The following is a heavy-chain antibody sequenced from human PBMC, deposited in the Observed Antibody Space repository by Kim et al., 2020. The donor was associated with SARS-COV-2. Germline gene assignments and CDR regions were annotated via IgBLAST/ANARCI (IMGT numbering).Heavy chain of an antibody. CDR1: GYTFTSYD. J-gene: IGHJ5*02. CDR3: ARGLAATHWFDP. Sequence: ASVKVSCKASGYTFTSYDINWVRQATGQGLEWMGWMNPNSGNTGYAQKFQGRVTMTRNTSISTAYMELSSLRSEDTAVYYCARGLAATHWFDPWGQGTLVTVSS. CDR2: MNPNSGNT. V-gene: IGHV1-8*01. D-gene: IGHD2-15*01.